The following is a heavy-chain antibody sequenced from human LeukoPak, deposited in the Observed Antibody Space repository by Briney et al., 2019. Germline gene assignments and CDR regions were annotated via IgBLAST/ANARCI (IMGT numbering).Heavy chain of an antibody. J-gene: IGHJ4*02. CDR2: FDPEDGET. D-gene: IGHD4-23*01. V-gene: IGHV1-24*01. CDR3: AKDITRLRTVVVKSLFDY. Sequence: RASVKVSCKVSGYTLTELSMHWVRQAPGKGLEWMGGFDPEDGETIYAQKFQGRVTMTEDTSTDTAYMELSSLRSEDTAFYYCAKDITRLRTVVVKSLFDYWGQGTLVTVSS. CDR1: GYTLTELS.